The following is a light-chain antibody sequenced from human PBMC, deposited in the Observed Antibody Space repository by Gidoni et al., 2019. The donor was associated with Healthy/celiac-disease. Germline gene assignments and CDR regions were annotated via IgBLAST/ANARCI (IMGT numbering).Light chain of an antibody. CDR3: QQRSNWPPT. CDR2: DAS. CDR1: QSVSSY. Sequence: EIVLTQSPATLSLSPGERATLSCRARQSVSSYLAWYQPKPGQAPRLLIYDASNRATGIPARFSGSGSGTDFTLTISSLEPEDFAVYYCQQRSNWPPTFGPGTKVDIK. J-gene: IGKJ3*01. V-gene: IGKV3-11*01.